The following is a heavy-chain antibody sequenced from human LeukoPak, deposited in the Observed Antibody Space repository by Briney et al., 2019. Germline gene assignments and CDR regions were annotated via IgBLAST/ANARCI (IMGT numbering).Heavy chain of an antibody. CDR3: AKRGVVIRVILVGFHKEAYYFDS. V-gene: IGHV3-23*01. D-gene: IGHD3-22*01. CDR1: GFTFSDYA. CDR2: ISGSGGST. Sequence: PGGSLRLSCTVSGFTFSDYAMSWVRQAPGKGLEWVAGISGSGGSTNYAASVKGRFTISRDNPKNTLYLQMNSLRAEDTAVYFCAKRGVVIRVILVGFHKEAYYFDSWGQGALVTVSS. J-gene: IGHJ4*02.